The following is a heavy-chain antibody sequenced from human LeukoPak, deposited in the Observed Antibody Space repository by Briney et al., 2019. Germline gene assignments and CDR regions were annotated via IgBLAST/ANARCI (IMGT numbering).Heavy chain of an antibody. CDR2: IYYSGST. CDR1: GGSISSSSYY. CDR3: ARDQGGVNDY. V-gene: IGHV4-39*07. D-gene: IGHD3-16*01. J-gene: IGHJ4*02. Sequence: PSETPSLTCTVSGGSISSSSYYWGWIRQPPGKGLEWIGSIYYSGSTYYNPSLKSRVIISVDTSKNQFSLKLSSVTAADTAVYYCARDQGGVNDYWGQGTLVTVSS.